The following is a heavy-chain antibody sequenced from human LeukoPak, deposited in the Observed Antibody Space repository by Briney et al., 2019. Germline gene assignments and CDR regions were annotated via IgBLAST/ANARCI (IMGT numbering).Heavy chain of an antibody. Sequence: SLRLSCTASGFTFSWYWMSWVRQAPGKGLEWVANIKQDGSEKYYVDSVKGRFTISRDNAKNPVYLQMNSLRAEDTAVYYCARDLLVVGAVKDGCWGQGTLVT. CDR1: GFTFSWYW. CDR2: IKQDGSEK. J-gene: IGHJ4*02. CDR3: ARDLLVVGAVKDGC. V-gene: IGHV3-7*01. D-gene: IGHD2-15*01.